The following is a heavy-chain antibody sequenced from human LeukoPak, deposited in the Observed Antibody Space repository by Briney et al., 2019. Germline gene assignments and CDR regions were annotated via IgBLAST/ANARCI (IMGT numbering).Heavy chain of an antibody. D-gene: IGHD3-22*01. CDR2: ISSSSSYI. V-gene: IGHV3-21*01. J-gene: IGHJ3*02. CDR3: ARVHYYDSSGLGAFDI. Sequence: PGGSLTLSCAASGFTFSRYSMNWVRHAPRKGLEWVSSISSSSSYIYYADSVKGRFTISRDNAKNSLYLKMNSLRAEDTAVHYCARVHYYDSSGLGAFDIWGQGTMVTVSS. CDR1: GFTFSRYS.